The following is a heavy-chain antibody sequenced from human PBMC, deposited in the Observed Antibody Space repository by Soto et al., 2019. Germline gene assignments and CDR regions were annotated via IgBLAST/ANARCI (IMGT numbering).Heavy chain of an antibody. CDR3: VRFWPPPYSDALTDYTDAFDY. Sequence: SETLSLTCTVSGGSISSYYWSWIRQPPGKGLEWIGYIYHSGSTYYNPSLKSRVTISVDRSKNQFSLKLSSVTAADTAVHYCVRFWPPPYSDALTDYTDAFDYWGQGTLVTVSS. J-gene: IGHJ4*02. D-gene: IGHD3-9*01. CDR2: IYHSGST. V-gene: IGHV4-59*04. CDR1: GGSISSYY.